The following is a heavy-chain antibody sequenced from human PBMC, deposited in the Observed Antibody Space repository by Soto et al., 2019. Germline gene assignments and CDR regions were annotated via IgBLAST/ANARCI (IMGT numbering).Heavy chain of an antibody. Sequence: GGSLRLSWAASGFTFSSYGMHWVRQAPGKGLEWVAVISYDGSNKYYADSVKGRFTISRDNSKNTLYLQMNSLRAEDTAVYYCAKDRDYYDSSGPFDYWGQGT. CDR1: GFTFSSYG. D-gene: IGHD3-22*01. V-gene: IGHV3-30*18. J-gene: IGHJ4*02. CDR3: AKDRDYYDSSGPFDY. CDR2: ISYDGSNK.